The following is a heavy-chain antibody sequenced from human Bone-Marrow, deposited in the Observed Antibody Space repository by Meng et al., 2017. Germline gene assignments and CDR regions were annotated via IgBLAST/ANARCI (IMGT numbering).Heavy chain of an antibody. V-gene: IGHV3-11*04. CDR1: GFTFSDYY. Sequence: GGSLRLSCAASGFTFSDYYMSWIRQAPGKGLEWVSYISSSGSTIYYADSVKGRFTISRDNAKNSLYLQMNSLRAEDTAVYYCARGTTVVTPLGRDLYYFDYWGQGTLVTVSS. J-gene: IGHJ4*02. CDR3: ARGTTVVTPLGRDLYYFDY. CDR2: ISSSGSTI. D-gene: IGHD4-23*01.